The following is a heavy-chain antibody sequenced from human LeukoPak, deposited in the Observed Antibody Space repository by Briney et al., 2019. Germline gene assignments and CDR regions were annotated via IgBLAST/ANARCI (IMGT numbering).Heavy chain of an antibody. V-gene: IGHV3-7*04. CDR2: INHDGSEK. CDR3: ARIGTSRSLDY. CDR1: GFTFRNYW. J-gene: IGHJ4*02. Sequence: QPGGSLILSCAPSGFTFRNYWMSWVRQVPGKGLEWVANINHDGSEKYYLDSVKGRFTISRDNAENSLYLQMSSLRAEDAAVYMCARIGTSRSLDYWGQGTLVTGSS.